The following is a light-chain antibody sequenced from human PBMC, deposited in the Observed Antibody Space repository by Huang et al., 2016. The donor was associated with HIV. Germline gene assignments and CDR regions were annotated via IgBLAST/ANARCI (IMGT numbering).Light chain of an antibody. CDR2: AAS. V-gene: IGKV1-39*01. Sequence: DIQMTKSPSSLSASVGDRVTITCRASQSISNYLNWYQQKPGKAPKLLIYAASSLQSGVPSRFMGSGSGTDFTLTISSLQPEDFATYYCQQSYSTPWTFGQGTKVEIK. CDR1: QSISNY. J-gene: IGKJ1*01. CDR3: QQSYSTPWT.